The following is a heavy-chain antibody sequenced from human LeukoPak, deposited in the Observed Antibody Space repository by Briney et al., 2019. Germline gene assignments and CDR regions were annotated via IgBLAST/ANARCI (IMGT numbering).Heavy chain of an antibody. CDR3: ARYELETT. Sequence: GGSLRLXCAASGFTYSSYSMNWVRRAPGKGLEWVSSISSSSSYIYYADSVKGRFTISRDNAKNSLYLQMNSLRAEDTAVYYCARYELETTWGQGTLVTVSS. J-gene: IGHJ4*02. CDR2: ISSSSSYI. D-gene: IGHD6-6*01. CDR1: GFTYSSYS. V-gene: IGHV3-21*01.